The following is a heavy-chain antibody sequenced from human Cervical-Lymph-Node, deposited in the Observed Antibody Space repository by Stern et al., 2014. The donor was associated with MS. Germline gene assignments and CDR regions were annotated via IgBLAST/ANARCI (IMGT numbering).Heavy chain of an antibody. CDR1: GGTFSSYT. CDR2: IFHMYDIA. D-gene: IGHD2-21*01. Sequence: QVQLVQSGAEVRKPGSSVRVSCKTSGGTFSSYTIRWVRQVPGQGLEWMGRIFHMYDIANYAQKFQGRVTITADKSTSTAYMELSSLRSEDTAVYYCARVPLVVLVPTRGDAFDIWGQGTMVTVSS. V-gene: IGHV1-69*04. J-gene: IGHJ3*02. CDR3: ARVPLVVLVPTRGDAFDI.